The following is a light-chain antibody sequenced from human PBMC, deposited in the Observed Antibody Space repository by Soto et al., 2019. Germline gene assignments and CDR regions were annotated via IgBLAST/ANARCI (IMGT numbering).Light chain of an antibody. CDR3: QHYGETPIT. V-gene: IGKV3-20*01. J-gene: IGKJ5*01. CDR2: GAS. Sequence: ELVLTRSPGTLSLSPGGRATLSCRASQSVSRRLAWYQHRPGQSPRIFISGASMRASGVPVRFSGSVSGTDGTLTISRLETEDGAVYYCQHYGETPITFGLGTRLEIK. CDR1: QSVSRR.